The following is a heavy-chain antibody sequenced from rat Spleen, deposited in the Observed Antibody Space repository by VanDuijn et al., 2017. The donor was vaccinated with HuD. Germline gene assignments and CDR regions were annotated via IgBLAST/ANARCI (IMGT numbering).Heavy chain of an antibody. Sequence: EVQLVESDGGLVQPGGSLKLSCAVSGFTFNSYDMAWVRQAPPKGLEWVASISPSGGFTYYRDSVKGRFTVSRDNAKSTLSLQMDSLRSEDTATYYCTRAGYLRDWYFDFWGPGTMVTVSS. CDR3: TRAGYLRDWYFDF. D-gene: IGHD2-2*01. J-gene: IGHJ1*01. V-gene: IGHV5S23*01. CDR1: GFTFNSYD. CDR2: ISPSGGFT.